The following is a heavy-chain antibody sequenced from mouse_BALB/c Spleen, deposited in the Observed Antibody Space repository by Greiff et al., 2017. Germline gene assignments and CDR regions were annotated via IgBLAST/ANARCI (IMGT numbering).Heavy chain of an antibody. J-gene: IGHJ2*01. Sequence: EVQVVESGGGLVQPGGSLRLSCATSGFTFTDYYMSWVRQHPGKALEWLGFIRNKANGYTTEYSASVKGRFTISRDNSQSILYLQMNTLRAEDSATYYCARGFDYWGQGTTLTVSS. CDR3: ARGFDY. CDR1: GFTFTDYY. CDR2: IRNKANGYTT. V-gene: IGHV7-3*02.